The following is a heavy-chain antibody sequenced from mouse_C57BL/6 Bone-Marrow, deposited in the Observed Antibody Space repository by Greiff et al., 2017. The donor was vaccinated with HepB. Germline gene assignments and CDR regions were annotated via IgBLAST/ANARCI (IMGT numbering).Heavy chain of an antibody. CDR3: ARDRFHYDYGAMDY. D-gene: IGHD2-4*01. V-gene: IGHV5-4*01. CDR2: ISDGGSYT. J-gene: IGHJ4*01. CDR1: GFTFSSYA. Sequence: EVQLVESGGGLVKPGGSLKLSCAASGFTFSSYAMSWVRQTPEKRLEWVATISDGGSYTYYPDNVKGRFTISRDNAKNNLYLQMSHLKSEDTAMYYCARDRFHYDYGAMDYWGQGTSVTVSS.